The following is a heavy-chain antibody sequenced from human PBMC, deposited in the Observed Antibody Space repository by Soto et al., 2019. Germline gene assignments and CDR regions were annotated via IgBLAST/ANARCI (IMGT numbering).Heavy chain of an antibody. V-gene: IGHV3-30*18. CDR2: ISYDGSNK. CDR3: AKDPNGSGWPYYFDY. Sequence: QVQLVESGGGVVQPGRSLRLSCVASGFTFSSYGMHWVRQAPGKGLEWVALISYDGSNKYYADFVQGRFTISRDNSKNTLYVQMNSLGVDDTGVYHCAKDPNGSGWPYYFDYWGQGALVTVSS. CDR1: GFTFSSYG. J-gene: IGHJ4*02. D-gene: IGHD6-19*01.